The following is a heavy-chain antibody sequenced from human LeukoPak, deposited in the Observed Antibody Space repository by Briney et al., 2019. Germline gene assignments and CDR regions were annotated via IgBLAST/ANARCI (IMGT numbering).Heavy chain of an antibody. V-gene: IGHV3-23*01. CDR3: ARDIQLST. CDR2: ISFSGGST. J-gene: IGHJ3*01. D-gene: IGHD5-24*01. CDR1: GFTFSDSA. Sequence: PGGSLRLSCAASGFTFSDSAMSWVRQAPGKGLEWVSLISFSGGSTYYADSVKGRFTIPRDNSKDTLYLQMNSLRAEDTAIYYCARDIQLSTWGLGTKVTVSS.